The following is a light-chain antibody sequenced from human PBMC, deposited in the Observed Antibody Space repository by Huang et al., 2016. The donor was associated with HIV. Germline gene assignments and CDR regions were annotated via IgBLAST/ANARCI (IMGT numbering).Light chain of an antibody. Sequence: IQLTQSPTSLSASVGDSVAIACRASQAIGTYLKWFQQKPGRAPKLLISGVSSLHTGVPSRFIGSGSGTDFTLTIRGLQFDDFATYFCQQSYSALITFGQGTRLEIK. CDR3: QQSYSALIT. J-gene: IGKJ5*01. V-gene: IGKV1-39*01. CDR1: QAIGTY. CDR2: GVS.